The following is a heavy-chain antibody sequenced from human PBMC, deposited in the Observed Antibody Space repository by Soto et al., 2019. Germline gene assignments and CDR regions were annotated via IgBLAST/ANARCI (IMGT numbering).Heavy chain of an antibody. J-gene: IGHJ5*02. Sequence: QITLKESGPTLVKPTQTLTLTCTFSGFSLSTSGVSVGWIRQPPGKALESLALIYWDDDKRYSPSLKNRLTITHDTSKNQVVLTMINMDPVDTCTYYCAHKGLSLLWFGDPGSVDPWGQGTLVTVSS. CDR2: IYWDDDK. V-gene: IGHV2-5*02. CDR3: AHKGLSLLWFGDPGSVDP. D-gene: IGHD3-10*01. CDR1: GFSLSTSGVS.